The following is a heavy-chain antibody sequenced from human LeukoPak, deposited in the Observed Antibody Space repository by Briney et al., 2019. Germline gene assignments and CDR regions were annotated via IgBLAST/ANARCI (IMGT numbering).Heavy chain of an antibody. J-gene: IGHJ4*02. Sequence: GGSLRLSCAASGFTVSSNYMSWVRQAPGKGLEWVSVIYSGGSTYYADSVKGRFIISGDNSKNTLYLQMNSLRAEDTAVYYCTTRRQDGCWGQGTLVTVS. V-gene: IGHV3-66*01. CDR2: IYSGGST. D-gene: IGHD1-14*01. CDR1: GFTVSSNY. CDR3: TTRRQDGC.